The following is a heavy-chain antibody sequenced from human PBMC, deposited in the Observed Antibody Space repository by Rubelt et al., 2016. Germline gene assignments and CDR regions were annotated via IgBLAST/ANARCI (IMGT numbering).Heavy chain of an antibody. CDR2: ISAYNGNT. CDR1: GYTFSSYG. V-gene: IGHV1-18*01. J-gene: IGHJ3*02. D-gene: IGHD3-22*01. Sequence: QVQLVQSGAEVKKPGASVKVSCKASGYTFSSYGISWVRQAPGQGLEWMGWISAYNGNTKYAQKLQGRVTMTTDTSTSTAYLERGGLRSDDTAVYYWAMESDYYDSSGYYFQFDIWGQGTMVTVSS. CDR3: AMESDYYDSSGYYFQFDI.